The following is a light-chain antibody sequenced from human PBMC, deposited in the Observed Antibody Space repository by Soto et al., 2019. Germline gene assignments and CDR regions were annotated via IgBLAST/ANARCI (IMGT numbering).Light chain of an antibody. CDR2: DNT. CDR3: QSYDSGLGGYVI. CDR1: SSSAGSVYN. Sequence: QSVLTQPPLVSGAPGQRVTISCTGSSSSAGSVYNVHWYQQRPGTAPKLLIYDNTDRPSGVPDRFSGSKSGTSASLAITGLQAEDEADYYCQSYDSGLGGYVIFGGGTKLTVL. V-gene: IGLV1-40*01. J-gene: IGLJ2*01.